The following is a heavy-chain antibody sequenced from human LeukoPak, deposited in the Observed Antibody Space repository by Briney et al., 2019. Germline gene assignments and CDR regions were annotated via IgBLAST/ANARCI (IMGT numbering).Heavy chain of an antibody. V-gene: IGHV3-48*01. CDR1: GFTFSGFS. CDR2: IRPSGSDM. Sequence: GGSLRLSCAASGFTFSGFSLNWVRQAPGKGLEWISNIRPSGSDMYYAASVKGRFTISRGSATNSLYLHMNNLKVDDSAVYFCVRDFNWAFDSWGQGTLVTVSS. D-gene: IGHD7-27*01. CDR3: VRDFNWAFDS. J-gene: IGHJ4*02.